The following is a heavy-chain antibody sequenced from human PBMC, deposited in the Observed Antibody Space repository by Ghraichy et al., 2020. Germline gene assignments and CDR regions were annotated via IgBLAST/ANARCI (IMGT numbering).Heavy chain of an antibody. CDR2: INHSGST. D-gene: IGHD2-15*01. J-gene: IGHJ4*02. CDR1: GGSFSGYY. CDR3: ARGGATHDY. V-gene: IGHV4-34*01. Sequence: SETLSLTCAVYGGSFSGYYWSWIHQPPGKGLEWIGEINHSGSTNYNPSLKSRVTISVDTSKNQFSLKLSSVTAADTAGYYCARGGATHDYWGQGTLVTVSS.